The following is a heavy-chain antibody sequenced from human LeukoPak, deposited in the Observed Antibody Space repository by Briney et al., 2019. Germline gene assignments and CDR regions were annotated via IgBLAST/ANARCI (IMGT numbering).Heavy chain of an antibody. CDR2: ISSSSSYI. CDR1: EFTFSSYS. J-gene: IGHJ4*02. Sequence: PGGSLRLSCAASEFTFSSYSMNWVRQAPGKGLEWVSSISSSSSYIYYADSVKGRFTISRDIAKNTLYLQMNSLRAEDTGVYYCAKDHYWSIDYWGRGTLVTVSS. CDR3: AKDHYWSIDY. V-gene: IGHV3-21*01. D-gene: IGHD3-3*01.